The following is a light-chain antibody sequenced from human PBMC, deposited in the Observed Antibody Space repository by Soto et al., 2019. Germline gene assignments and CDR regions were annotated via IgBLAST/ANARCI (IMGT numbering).Light chain of an antibody. CDR3: SSYTSSNTVL. V-gene: IGLV2-14*03. J-gene: IGLJ2*01. Sequence: QSVLTQPASVSGSPGQSITISCTGTSSDVGAYNYVSWYQHYPGRAPKLMIYDVSNRPSGVSDRFSDSKSGSTASLTISGLQAEDESDYYCSSYTSSNTVLFGGGTKLTVL. CDR1: SSDVGAYNY. CDR2: DVS.